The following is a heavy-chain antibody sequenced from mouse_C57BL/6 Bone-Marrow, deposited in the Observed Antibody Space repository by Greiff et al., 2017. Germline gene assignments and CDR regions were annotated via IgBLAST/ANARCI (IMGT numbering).Heavy chain of an antibody. CDR3: TQGAMDY. CDR1: GYTFTDYE. J-gene: IGHJ4*01. Sequence: QVQLQQSGAELVRPGASVTLSCKASGYTFTDYEMHWVKQTPVHGLEWIGAIDPETGGTAYNQKFKGKAILTADKSSSTAHMELRSLTSKDSAVYYCTQGAMDYWGQGTSGTVSS. V-gene: IGHV1-15*01. CDR2: IDPETGGT.